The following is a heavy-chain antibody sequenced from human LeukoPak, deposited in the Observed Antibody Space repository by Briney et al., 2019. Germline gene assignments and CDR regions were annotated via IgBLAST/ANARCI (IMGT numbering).Heavy chain of an antibody. V-gene: IGHV1-46*01. CDR1: GYTFTSYY. CDR3: ATGVDGGDVWWLLPANAFDI. J-gene: IGHJ3*02. Sequence: ASVKVSCKASGYTFTSYYMHWVRQAPGQGLEWMGIINPSGGSTSYAQKFQGRVTMTRDTSTSTVYMELSSLRSEDTAVYYCATGVDGGDVWWLLPANAFDIWGQGTMVTVSS. D-gene: IGHD5-12*01. CDR2: INPSGGST.